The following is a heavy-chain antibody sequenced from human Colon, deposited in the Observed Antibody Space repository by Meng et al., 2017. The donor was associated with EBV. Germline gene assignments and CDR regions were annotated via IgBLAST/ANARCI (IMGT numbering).Heavy chain of an antibody. CDR1: GDSVSDTNHF. D-gene: IGHD3-16*01. J-gene: IGHJ4*02. Sequence: QLQLQESGPGLVKTSETLSLTCIVSGDSVSDTNHFWGWVRQAPGKGLEWVGSINSNWNTYTNPSLTSRVTMSLDTSKNQFSLKLSSVTAADTAVYYCVRVRGDFDYWGQGTLVTVSS. V-gene: IGHV4-39*07. CDR3: VRVRGDFDY. CDR2: INSNWNT.